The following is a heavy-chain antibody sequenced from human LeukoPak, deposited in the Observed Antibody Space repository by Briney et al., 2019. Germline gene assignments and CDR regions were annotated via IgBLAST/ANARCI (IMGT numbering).Heavy chain of an antibody. CDR1: GFTVSSNY. Sequence: PGGSLRLSCAASGFTVSSNYMTWVRQAPGKGLEWVSVIYTGRTTHYADSVKGRFTISRDNAKNSLYLQMNSLRAEDTAVYYCARTGPMSAGTDYWGQGTLVTVSS. V-gene: IGHV3-53*01. CDR2: IYTGRTT. CDR3: ARTGPMSAGTDY. J-gene: IGHJ4*02. D-gene: IGHD6-13*01.